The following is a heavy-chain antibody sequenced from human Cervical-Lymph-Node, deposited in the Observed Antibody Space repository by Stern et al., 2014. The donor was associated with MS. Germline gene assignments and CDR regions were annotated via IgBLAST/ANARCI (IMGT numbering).Heavy chain of an antibody. V-gene: IGHV1-69*01. CDR1: GGTFSSYA. CDR3: ATSAGELTPEAV. Sequence: QVQLVQSGAEVKKPGSSMRVSCRASGGTFSSYAISWVRQAPEQGLEWMGGIIPMFGTANYAQKFQGRVTITADASTSTAYMEVSSLRSDDTAVYYCATSAGELTPEAVWGQGTTVTVFS. CDR2: IIPMFGTA. J-gene: IGHJ6*02. D-gene: IGHD1-26*01.